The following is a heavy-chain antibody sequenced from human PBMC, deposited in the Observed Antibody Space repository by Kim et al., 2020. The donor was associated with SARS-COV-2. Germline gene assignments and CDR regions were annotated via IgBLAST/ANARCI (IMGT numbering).Heavy chain of an antibody. V-gene: IGHV1-69*01. CDR2: GTA. CDR3: AGPNRAFDI. J-gene: IGHJ3*02. Sequence: GTANYEQKFPGRVTITADESTSTAYMELSSLRSEDTAVYYCAGPNRAFDIWGQGTMVTVSS.